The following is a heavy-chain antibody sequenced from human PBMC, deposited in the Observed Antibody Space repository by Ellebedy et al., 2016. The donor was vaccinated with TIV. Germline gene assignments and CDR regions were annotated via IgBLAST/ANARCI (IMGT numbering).Heavy chain of an antibody. J-gene: IGHJ4*02. Sequence: GGSLRLXXAASGFTFSSYSMNWVRQAPGKGLEWVSYISSSSSTIYYADSVKGRFTISRDNAKNSLYLQMNSLRDDDTAVYYCARDRGAAADPFFDYWGQGTLVTVSS. D-gene: IGHD6-25*01. CDR3: ARDRGAAADPFFDY. V-gene: IGHV3-48*02. CDR1: GFTFSSYS. CDR2: ISSSSSTI.